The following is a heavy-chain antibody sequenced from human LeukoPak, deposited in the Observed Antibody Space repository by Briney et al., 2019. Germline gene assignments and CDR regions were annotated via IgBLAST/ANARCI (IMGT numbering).Heavy chain of an antibody. V-gene: IGHV1-2*02. CDR3: PRHGGSGYSYGRDLDY. Sequence: ASVKVSCXASGFTFTGYYMHWVRQAPGQGHEWMGWINPNSGGTNYAQKFHGRVTMPRDTSIRTASTQLSRLTSSATAPSSCPRHGGSGYSYGRDLDYWGEGTLVTVSS. CDR1: GFTFTGYY. J-gene: IGHJ4*02. CDR2: INPNSGGT. D-gene: IGHD5-18*01.